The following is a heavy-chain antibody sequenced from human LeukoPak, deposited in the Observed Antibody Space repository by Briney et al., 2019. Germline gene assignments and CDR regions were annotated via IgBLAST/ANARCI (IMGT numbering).Heavy chain of an antibody. D-gene: IGHD1-26*01. CDR2: ISGSGGTT. Sequence: GGSLRLSCAASRFTFSSYAMSWVRQAPGKGLAWVSSISGSGGTTYYADSVRGRFTISRDNSKNTLYLQMNSLRAEDTAVYYCTNSPGQGIVGSSPAYNYYMDVWGKGTTVTVSS. CDR1: RFTFSSYA. J-gene: IGHJ6*03. V-gene: IGHV3-23*01. CDR3: TNSPGQGIVGSSPAYNYYMDV.